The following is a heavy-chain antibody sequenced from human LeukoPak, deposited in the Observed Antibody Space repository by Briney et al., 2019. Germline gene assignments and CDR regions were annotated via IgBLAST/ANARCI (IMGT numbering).Heavy chain of an antibody. Sequence: SVKDSCKASGGTSNSHAISWVRQAPGQGLEWMGRIIPNLGTTNRAQNFQDRVTLTADKSTNTAYMELTSLTSDDTAVYYCATTNDGGGYQWGDFFDFWGQGTLVTVSS. CDR2: IIPNLGTT. V-gene: IGHV1-69*04. CDR3: ATTNDGGGYQWGDFFDF. CDR1: GGTSNSHA. J-gene: IGHJ4*02. D-gene: IGHD3-22*01.